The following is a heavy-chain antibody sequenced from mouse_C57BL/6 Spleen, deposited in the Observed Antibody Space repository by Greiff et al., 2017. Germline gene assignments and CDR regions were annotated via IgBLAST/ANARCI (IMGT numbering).Heavy chain of an antibody. Sequence: VQLQQPGAELVMPGASVKLSCKASGYTFTSYWMHWVKQRPGQGLEWIGEIDPSDSYTNYNQNFKGKSTLTVDKSSSTAYMQLSSLTSEDSAVYYCARGDGYYNYAMDYWGQGTSVTVSS. D-gene: IGHD2-3*01. J-gene: IGHJ4*01. CDR3: ARGDGYYNYAMDY. CDR2: IDPSDSYT. CDR1: GYTFTSYW. V-gene: IGHV1-69*01.